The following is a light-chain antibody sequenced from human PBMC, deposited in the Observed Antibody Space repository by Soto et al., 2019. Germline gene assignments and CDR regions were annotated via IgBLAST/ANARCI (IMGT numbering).Light chain of an antibody. CDR3: SSYSSTTTL. CDR1: SPDFG. V-gene: IGLV2-14*01. CDR2: EVS. J-gene: IGLJ2*01. Sequence: QSVLTQPASVSGSPGQSITISCSGISPDFGVSWYQHFPGKAPKLLIFEVSNRPSGISTRFSGSKSDNLALLTISGLQSEDEGLYHCSSYSSTTTLFGGGTKLTVL.